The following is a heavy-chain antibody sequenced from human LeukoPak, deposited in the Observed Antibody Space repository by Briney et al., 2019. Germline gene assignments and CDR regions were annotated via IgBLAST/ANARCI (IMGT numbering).Heavy chain of an antibody. CDR1: GFTVSSNY. Sequence: GGSLRLSCAASGFTVSSNYMSWVRQAPGKGLEWVSVIYSGGSTYYADSVKGRFTISRDNAKNSLYLQMNSLRAEDTALYHCARAYDPTAFDIWGQGTMVTVSS. J-gene: IGHJ3*02. CDR2: IYSGGST. CDR3: ARAYDPTAFDI. D-gene: IGHD5-12*01. V-gene: IGHV3-53*01.